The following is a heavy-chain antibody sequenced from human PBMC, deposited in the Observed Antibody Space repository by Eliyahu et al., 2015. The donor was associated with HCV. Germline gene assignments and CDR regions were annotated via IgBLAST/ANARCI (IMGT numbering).Heavy chain of an antibody. CDR3: AGGYYKTVVISLLYGMDV. Sequence: QVQLQESGPGLVKPSQTLSLTCTVPGXSXSXXXXYXSWIRQHPGKGLEWLGYIYNSGTTYHNPSLKSRITMSVDPSKKQFSLNLTSVTAADSAVYYCAGGYYKTVVISLLYGMDVWGQGTTVTVSS. CDR2: IYNSGTT. D-gene: IGHD3-22*01. J-gene: IGHJ6*02. CDR1: GXSXSXXXXY. V-gene: IGHV4-31*03.